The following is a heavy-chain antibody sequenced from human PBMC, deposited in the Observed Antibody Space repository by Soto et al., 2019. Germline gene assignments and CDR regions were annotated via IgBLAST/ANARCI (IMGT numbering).Heavy chain of an antibody. V-gene: IGHV1-2*02. D-gene: IGHD3-16*01. J-gene: IGHJ4*02. Sequence: ASVKVSCKASGYTFTDYYIHWVRQAPGQGLEWLGWFNPKTGGPNYAPKFHGRVTMTRDTSISTTYMELTSLTSDDTAVYYCAREHAGFGDFWGPGTLVTVSS. CDR3: AREHAGFGDF. CDR2: FNPKTGGP. CDR1: GYTFTDYY.